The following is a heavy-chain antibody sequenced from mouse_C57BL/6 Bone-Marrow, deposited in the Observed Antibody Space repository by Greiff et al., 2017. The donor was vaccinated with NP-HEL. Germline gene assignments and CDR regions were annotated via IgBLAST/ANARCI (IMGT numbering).Heavy chain of an antibody. CDR1: GFTFSSYA. CDR3: TRAGVYYGSKGAMDY. Sequence: EVQLVESGEGLVKPGGSLKLSCAASGFTFSSYAMSWVRQTPEKRLEWVAYISSGGDYIYYADTVKGRFTISRDNARNTLYLQMSSLNSEDTAMYYCTRAGVYYGSKGAMDYWGQGTSVTVSS. D-gene: IGHD1-1*01. CDR2: ISSGGDYI. V-gene: IGHV5-9-1*02. J-gene: IGHJ4*01.